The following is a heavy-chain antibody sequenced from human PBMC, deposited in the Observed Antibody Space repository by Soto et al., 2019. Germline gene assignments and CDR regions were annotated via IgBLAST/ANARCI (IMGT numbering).Heavy chain of an antibody. CDR2: ISSSSSTI. Sequence: EVQLVESGGGLVQPGGSLRLSCAASGFTFSSYSMNWVRQAPGKGLEWVSYISSSSSTIYYADSVKGRFTTSRDNAKNSLYLQMNSLRAEDTAVYYCARDPRPAALQPRFDYWGQGTLVTVSS. V-gene: IGHV3-48*01. D-gene: IGHD2-2*01. CDR3: ARDPRPAALQPRFDY. J-gene: IGHJ4*02. CDR1: GFTFSSYS.